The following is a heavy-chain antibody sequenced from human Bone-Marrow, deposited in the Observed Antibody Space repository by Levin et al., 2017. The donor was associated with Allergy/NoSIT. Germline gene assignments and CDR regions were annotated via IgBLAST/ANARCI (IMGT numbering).Heavy chain of an antibody. CDR2: ISGTGGNT. Sequence: GGSLRLSCEGSGFTFSSHAMSWVRQAPGKGLEWVSGISGTGGNTNYADSVKGRFTISRDNSKNMFYLQMNNLKTEDTAVYYCTTEHDYGDYINCFESWGQGTLVTVSS. V-gene: IGHV3-23*01. CDR1: GFTFSSHA. J-gene: IGHJ5*01. D-gene: IGHD4-17*01. CDR3: TTEHDYGDYINCFES.